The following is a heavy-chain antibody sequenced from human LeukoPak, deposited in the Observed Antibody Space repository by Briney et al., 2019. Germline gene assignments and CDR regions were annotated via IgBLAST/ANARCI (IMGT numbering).Heavy chain of an antibody. CDR2: IYYSGST. D-gene: IGHD2-2*01. Sequence: SQTLSLTCTVSGGSISSGSYYWSWIRQPPGKGLEWIGYIYYSGSTNYNPSLKSRVTISVDTSKNQFSLKLSSVTAADTAVYYCAREAAHGLFSSTAEYYFDYWGQGTLVTVSS. CDR1: GGSISSGSYY. V-gene: IGHV4-61*01. J-gene: IGHJ4*02. CDR3: AREAAHGLFSSTAEYYFDY.